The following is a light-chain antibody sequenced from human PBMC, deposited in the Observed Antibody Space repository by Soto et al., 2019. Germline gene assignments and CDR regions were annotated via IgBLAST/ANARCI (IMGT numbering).Light chain of an antibody. CDR2: EVT. J-gene: IGLJ3*02. CDR1: SSDVGGYNF. V-gene: IGLV2-8*01. CDR3: SSYAGSHSLVV. Sequence: QSALTQPPSASGSPGQSVTISCTGTSSDVGGYNFVSWYQQHPDKAPKLIIYEVTKRPSGVPYRFSGSKSGNTASLTVSGLQAEDEADYYCSSYAGSHSLVVFGGGTKLTVL.